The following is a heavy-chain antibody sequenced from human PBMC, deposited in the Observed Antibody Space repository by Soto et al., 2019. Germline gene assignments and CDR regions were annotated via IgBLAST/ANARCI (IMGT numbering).Heavy chain of an antibody. J-gene: IGHJ5*02. CDR3: AKTEYSSSPDDNWFHP. CDR1: GYTFTSYG. V-gene: IGHV1-18*04. Sequence: ASVKVSCKASGYTFTSYGISWVRQAPGQGLEWMGWISAYNGNTNYAQKLQGRVTMTTDTSTSTAYMELRSLRSDDTAVYYCAKTEYSSSPDDNWFHPRGPGLLVTVSS. D-gene: IGHD6-6*01. CDR2: ISAYNGNT.